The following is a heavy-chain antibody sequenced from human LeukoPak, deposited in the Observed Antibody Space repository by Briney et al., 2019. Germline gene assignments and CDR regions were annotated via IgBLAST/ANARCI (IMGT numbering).Heavy chain of an antibody. D-gene: IGHD2-15*01. V-gene: IGHV3-74*01. CDR1: GYTFSSYW. CDR3: ARGGGGKDFDY. J-gene: IGHJ4*02. Sequence: GGSLRLSCAASGYTFSSYWMHWVRQAPGKGLVWVSRINSDGSSTSYADSVKGRFTISRDNAKNTLYLQMNSLRAEDTAVYYCARGGGGKDFDYWGQGTLVTVSS. CDR2: INSDGSST.